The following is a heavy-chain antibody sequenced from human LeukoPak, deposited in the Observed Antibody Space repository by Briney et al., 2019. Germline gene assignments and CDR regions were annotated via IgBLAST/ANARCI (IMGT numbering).Heavy chain of an antibody. V-gene: IGHV1-2*02. J-gene: IGHJ3*02. D-gene: IGHD2-15*01. CDR1: VYTHPGYY. CDR3: ARDRGYCSGGSCFDAFDI. CDR2: INPKSGGT. Sequence: ASVNVSRKASVYTHPGYYIHWVRQAPARGREGMGWINPKSGGTNYAQKFQGRVTMTRDTSISTAYMELSRLRSDDTAVYYCARDRGYCSGGSCFDAFDIWGQGTMVTVSS.